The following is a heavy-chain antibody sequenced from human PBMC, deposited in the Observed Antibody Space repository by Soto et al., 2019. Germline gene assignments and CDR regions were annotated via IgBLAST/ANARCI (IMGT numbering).Heavy chain of an antibody. V-gene: IGHV3-49*04. D-gene: IGHD2-15*01. CDR3: ARGPRHCSGGGCYSFDY. CDR2: IRSNRFGATS. Sequence: GGSLRLSCTGSGFTLRVHGLSWVRQAPGKGLGWLGFIRSNRFGATSEIAASVKGRFYISRDDSTASAYLQRNSLQSEDTAVYYCARGPRHCSGGGCYSFDYWGRGTLVTVSS. J-gene: IGHJ4*02. CDR1: GFTLRVHG.